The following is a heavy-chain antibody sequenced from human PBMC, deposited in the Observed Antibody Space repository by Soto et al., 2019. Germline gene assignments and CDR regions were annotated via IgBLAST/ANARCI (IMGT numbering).Heavy chain of an antibody. CDR2: TYYRSKWYN. V-gene: IGHV6-1*01. J-gene: IGHJ6*03. CDR1: GDSVSSNSAA. CDR3: AKDTSSSPYYMDV. D-gene: IGHD2-2*01. Sequence: PSQTLSLTCAISGDSVSSNSAAWNWIRQSPSRGLEWLGRTYYRSKWYNDYAVSVKSRITINPDTSKNTLHLQMNSLRAEDTAVYYCAKDTSSSPYYMDVWGKGTTVTVSS.